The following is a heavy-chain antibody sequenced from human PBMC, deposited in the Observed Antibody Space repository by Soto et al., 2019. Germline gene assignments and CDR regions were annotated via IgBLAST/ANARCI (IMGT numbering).Heavy chain of an antibody. J-gene: IGHJ4*02. CDR2: SSGDGTTI. CDR1: GFPFSSYW. V-gene: IGHV3-74*01. D-gene: IGHD3-9*01. Sequence: EVQLVESGGDSVQPGGSLRLSCAASGFPFSSYWMHWVRHTPGKGLEWVSRSSGDGTTIYYADSVTVRFTVSRDNAKNTLSLQRSGLGAEDTAVYYCAREYYGLLTGYYNDHWGQATLVSVSS. CDR3: AREYYGLLTGYYNDH.